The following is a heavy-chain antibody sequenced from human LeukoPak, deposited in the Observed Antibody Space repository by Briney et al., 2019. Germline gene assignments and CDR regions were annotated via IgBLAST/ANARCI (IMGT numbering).Heavy chain of an antibody. CDR1: GFTFSNYE. Sequence: GGSLRLSCAASGFTFSNYEMNWVRQAPGKGLEWVSYISGSGSTIYYADSVKGRFTISRDNAKDSLYLQMNSLRAEDTAVYYCAKSPFYRDSSGYSPFDYWGQGTLVTVSS. V-gene: IGHV3-48*03. J-gene: IGHJ4*02. D-gene: IGHD3-22*01. CDR3: AKSPFYRDSSGYSPFDY. CDR2: ISGSGSTI.